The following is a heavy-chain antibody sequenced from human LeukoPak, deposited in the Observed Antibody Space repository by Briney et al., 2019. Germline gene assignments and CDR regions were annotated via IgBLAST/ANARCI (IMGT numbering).Heavy chain of an antibody. Sequence: GSLRLSCAASGFTFSPYWMHWIRQSPGKGLEWIGYVYFSGDTDYNPSLKSRVSISVDTSKNQFSLNLRSMTAADTAVYYCARSLSAFGALFAPWGQGTLVTVSS. CDR3: ARSLSAFGALFAP. V-gene: IGHV4-59*08. CDR1: GFTFSPYW. J-gene: IGHJ5*02. CDR2: VYFSGDT. D-gene: IGHD4/OR15-4a*01.